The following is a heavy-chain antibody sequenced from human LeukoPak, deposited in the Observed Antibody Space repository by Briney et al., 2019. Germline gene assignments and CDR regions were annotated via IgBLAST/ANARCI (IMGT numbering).Heavy chain of an antibody. CDR3: AKKPATIKFPFDI. CDR2: ISTTGGYT. V-gene: IGHV3-23*01. D-gene: IGHD5-24*01. J-gene: IGHJ4*02. CDR1: GFSFSTYD. Sequence: PGGSLRLSCVGSGFSFSTYDMGWVRQTPGKGLELVSAISTTGGYTEDADSVKGRFTISRDNSQNTLFLQMHSLRAEDTAVYYCAKKPATIKFPFDIWGQGTLVTVSP.